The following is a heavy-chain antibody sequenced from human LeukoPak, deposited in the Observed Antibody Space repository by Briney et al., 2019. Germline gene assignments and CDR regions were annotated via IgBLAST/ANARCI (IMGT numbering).Heavy chain of an antibody. CDR1: GFTFSSYA. D-gene: IGHD3-22*01. Sequence: PGGSLRLSCAASGFTFSSYAMHWVRQAPGKGLEWVAVISYDGSNKYYADSVKGRFTISRDNSKNTLYLQMNSLRAEDTAVYYCASLIEGKYDTSDYWGQGTLVTVSS. CDR3: ASLIEGKYDTSDY. CDR2: ISYDGSNK. J-gene: IGHJ4*02. V-gene: IGHV3-30-3*01.